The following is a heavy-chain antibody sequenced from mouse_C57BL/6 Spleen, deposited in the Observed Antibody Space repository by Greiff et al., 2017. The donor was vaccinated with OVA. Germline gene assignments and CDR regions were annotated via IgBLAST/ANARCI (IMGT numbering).Heavy chain of an antibody. CDR3: ARGYSYWYFDV. Sequence: EVQVVESGPGMVKPSQSLSLTCTVTGYSITSGYDWHWIRHFPGNKLEWMGYISYSGSTNYNPSLKSRISITHDTSKNHFFLKLNSVTTEDTATYYCARGYSYWYFDVWGTGTTVTVSS. J-gene: IGHJ1*03. CDR2: ISYSGST. D-gene: IGHD2-12*01. CDR1: GYSITSGYD. V-gene: IGHV3-1*01.